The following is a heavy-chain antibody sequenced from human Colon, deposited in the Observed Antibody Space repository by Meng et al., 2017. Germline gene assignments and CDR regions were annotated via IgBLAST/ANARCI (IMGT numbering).Heavy chain of an antibody. CDR2: MSSDGTKR. Sequence: GESLKISCVVSGFTDSDYDMHWVRQAPGKGLEWVAVMSSDGTKRFYADSVKGRFSIHRDNAKNTQDLQINSLRAEDTAVYYCARGWNYGDYWGQGTLVTVSS. CDR1: GFTDSDYD. CDR3: ARGWNYGDY. J-gene: IGHJ4*02. V-gene: IGHV3-30*01. D-gene: IGHD1-7*01.